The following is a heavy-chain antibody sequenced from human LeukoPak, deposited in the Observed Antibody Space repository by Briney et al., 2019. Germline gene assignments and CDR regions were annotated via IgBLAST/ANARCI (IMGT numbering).Heavy chain of an antibody. CDR2: VSYSGSS. CDR3: ARHARNSWHSDY. D-gene: IGHD6-13*01. J-gene: IGHJ4*02. Sequence: SETLSLTCAVSGGSISGHYWSWMRQPPGKAPEWIGYVSYSGSSSYNPSLKGRVTISVDTSMNQFSLKLFSVTAADTAVYYCARHARNSWHSDYWGQGAVVTVSS. V-gene: IGHV4-59*08. CDR1: GGSISGHY.